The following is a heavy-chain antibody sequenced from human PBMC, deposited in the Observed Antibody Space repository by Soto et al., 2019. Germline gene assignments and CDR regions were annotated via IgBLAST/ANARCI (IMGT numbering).Heavy chain of an antibody. Sequence: PSETLSLTCAVYGGSFSGYYWSWIRQPPGKGLEWIGEINHSGSTNYNPSLKSRVTISVDTSKNQFSLKLSSVTAADTAVYYCARRQTQYRSGSYRHHYHAMDVWAQGTTVTVS. V-gene: IGHV4-34*01. CDR2: INHSGST. J-gene: IGHJ6*02. CDR1: GGSFSGYY. CDR3: ARRQTQYRSGSYRHHYHAMDV. D-gene: IGHD6-19*01.